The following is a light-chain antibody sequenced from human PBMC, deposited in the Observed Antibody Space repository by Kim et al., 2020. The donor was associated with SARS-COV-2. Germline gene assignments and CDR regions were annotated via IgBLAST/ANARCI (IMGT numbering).Light chain of an antibody. CDR1: SSDIGSYNQ. CDR2: DFN. CDR3: CSYAGSNSYV. V-gene: IGLV2-23*02. J-gene: IGLJ1*01. Sequence: QSALTQAASVSGSPGQSITISCTGTSSDIGSYNQVSWYQHHPGKAPKLIMYDFNKRPSGVSDRLSGSKSGYTASLTISGLQAEDEAVYYCCSYAGSNSYVFGTGTKVTVL.